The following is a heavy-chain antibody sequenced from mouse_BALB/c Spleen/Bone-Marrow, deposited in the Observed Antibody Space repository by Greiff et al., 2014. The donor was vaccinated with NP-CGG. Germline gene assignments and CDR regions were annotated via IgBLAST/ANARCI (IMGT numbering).Heavy chain of an antibody. CDR1: GYAFSVYW. V-gene: IGHV1-80*01. CDR3: ARGGISVDY. CDR2: IYPGDGDT. J-gene: IGHJ2*01. Sequence: VKLVESGVELVRPGSSVKISCKASGYAFSVYWMNWVKQRPGQGLEWIGQIYPGDGDTNYNGKFKGRATLTADKSSNTAYMQLSSLTSEDSAVYFCARGGISVDYWGQGTTLTVSS.